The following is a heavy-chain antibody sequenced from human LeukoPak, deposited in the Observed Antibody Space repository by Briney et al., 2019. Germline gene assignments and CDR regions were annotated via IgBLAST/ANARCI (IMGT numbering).Heavy chain of an antibody. V-gene: IGHV3-7*01. J-gene: IGHJ3*02. CDR1: GVTFSNYW. CDR3: ARGASVVAGSDDAFDI. D-gene: IGHD6-19*01. CDR2: IKQDGSEK. Sequence: GSLRLSCAASGVTFSNYWMTWVRQAPGKGLEWVASIKQDGSEKYYVDSVKGRFTISRDNAKNSLYLQMNSLRVDDTAVYYCARGASVVAGSDDAFDIWGQGTMVTVSS.